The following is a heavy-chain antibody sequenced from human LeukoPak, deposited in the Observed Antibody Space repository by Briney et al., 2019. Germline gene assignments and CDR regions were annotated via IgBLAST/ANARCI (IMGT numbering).Heavy chain of an antibody. CDR1: GFTFSSYW. CDR3: AKIEVAVAGRVDY. D-gene: IGHD6-19*01. CDR2: VKPDGSDK. V-gene: IGHV3-7*01. J-gene: IGHJ4*02. Sequence: PGGSLRLSCAAFGFTFSSYWMSLVRQAPGKGLEWVANVKPDGSDKYYVGSVKGRFTISRDNAKNSLYLQMNSLRAEDTAVYYCAKIEVAVAGRVDYWGQETLVTVSS.